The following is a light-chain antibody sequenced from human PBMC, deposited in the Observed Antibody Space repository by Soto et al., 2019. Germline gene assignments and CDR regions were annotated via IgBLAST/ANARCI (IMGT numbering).Light chain of an antibody. Sequence: EIVLTQSQATLSLSPGERATLSCRASPSVSSYLDWYQQKPGQAPRLLIYAASNRATGIPARFSGSGSGTDITLTISSLEPEDVAVYYCQPRSNWPLTFGGGTKVEIK. CDR3: QPRSNWPLT. CDR1: PSVSSY. J-gene: IGKJ4*01. CDR2: AAS. V-gene: IGKV3-11*01.